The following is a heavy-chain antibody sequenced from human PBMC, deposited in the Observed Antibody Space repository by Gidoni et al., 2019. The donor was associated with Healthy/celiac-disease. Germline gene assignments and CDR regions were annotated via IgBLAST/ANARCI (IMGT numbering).Heavy chain of an antibody. V-gene: IGHV1-69*06. Sequence: QVQLVQSGAEVKKPGSSVKVSCKASGGTFSSYAISWVRQAPGQGLEWVGGIIPIFGTANYAQKFQGRVTITADKSTSTAYMELSSLRSEDTAVYYCARFGGSGSYYKGYYYGMDVWGQGTTVTVSS. D-gene: IGHD3-10*01. CDR2: IIPIFGTA. CDR3: ARFGGSGSYYKGYYYGMDV. CDR1: GGTFSSYA. J-gene: IGHJ6*02.